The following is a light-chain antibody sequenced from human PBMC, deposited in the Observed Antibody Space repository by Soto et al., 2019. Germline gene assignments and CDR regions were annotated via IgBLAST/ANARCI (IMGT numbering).Light chain of an antibody. CDR2: AAS. CDR3: QQYNTYSRT. Sequence: DIQMTQSPPTLSASVGDRVTITWRASQPVSTWVAWYQHKPGKAPKLLIYAASTLQSGVPSRFSGSGSGAEFTLTISSLQPDDFATYYCQQYNTYSRTFGQGTKVHIK. V-gene: IGKV1-5*01. J-gene: IGKJ1*01. CDR1: QPVSTW.